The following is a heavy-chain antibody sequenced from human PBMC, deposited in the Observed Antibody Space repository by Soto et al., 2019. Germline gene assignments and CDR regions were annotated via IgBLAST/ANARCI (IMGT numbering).Heavy chain of an antibody. CDR2: ISSSAGST. V-gene: IGHV3-23*01. CDR1: GFTFNSYA. Sequence: VQLLESGGGLVQPGGSLRLSCAASGFTFNSYAMTWVRQAPGKGLEWVSGISSSAGSTYYADSVKGRFTISRDNSKNTLYLQMSSLRAEDTAVYYCAKRITGSPFDAFHIWGQGTMVTVSS. CDR3: AKRITGSPFDAFHI. D-gene: IGHD1-20*01. J-gene: IGHJ3*02.